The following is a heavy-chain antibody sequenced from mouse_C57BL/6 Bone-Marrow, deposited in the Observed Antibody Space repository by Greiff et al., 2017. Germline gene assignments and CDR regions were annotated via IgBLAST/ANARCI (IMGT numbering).Heavy chain of an antibody. CDR3: TRPYGNYGFDY. V-gene: IGHV6-6*01. J-gene: IGHJ2*01. CDR1: GFTFSDSW. D-gene: IGHD2-1*01. CDR2: IRNKANNHAT. Sequence: EVKVEESGGGLVQPGGSMKLSCAASGFTFSDSWMDWVRQSPEKGLEWVAEIRNKANNHATYYAESVKGRFTISRDDSKSSVYLQMNSLRAEDTGIYYCTRPYGNYGFDYWGQGTTLTVSS.